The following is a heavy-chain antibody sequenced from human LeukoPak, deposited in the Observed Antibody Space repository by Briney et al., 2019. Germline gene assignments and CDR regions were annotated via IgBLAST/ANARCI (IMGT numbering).Heavy chain of an antibody. Sequence: SETLSLTCTVSGGSISSGSYHWSWIRQPAGKGLEWIGRIYTSGSTNYNPSLKSRVTISIDTSKNQFSLKLSSVTAADTAVYYCARDTYDFWSGYWPNWGQGTLVTVSS. CDR1: GGSISSGSYH. D-gene: IGHD3-3*01. CDR3: ARDTYDFWSGYWPN. V-gene: IGHV4-61*02. J-gene: IGHJ4*02. CDR2: IYTSGST.